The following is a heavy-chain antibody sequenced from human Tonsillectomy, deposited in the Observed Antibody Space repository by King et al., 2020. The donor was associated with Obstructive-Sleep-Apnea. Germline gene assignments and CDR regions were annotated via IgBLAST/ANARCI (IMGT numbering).Heavy chain of an antibody. CDR3: AREERHSGYFDY. CDR2: IYYSGST. Sequence: VQLQESGPGLVKPSETLSLTCAVSDASVSSGDYYWRWIRQPPGKGLEWIGYIYYSGSTSYNPSLKSRVTISVDTSKNQFSLKLTSVTAADTAFYYCAREERHSGYFDYWGQGTLVTVSS. D-gene: IGHD1-26*01. V-gene: IGHV4-61*08. CDR1: DASVSSGDYY. J-gene: IGHJ4*02.